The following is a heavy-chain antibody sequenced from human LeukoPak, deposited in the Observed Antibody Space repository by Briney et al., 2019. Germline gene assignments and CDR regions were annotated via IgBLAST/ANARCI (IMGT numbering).Heavy chain of an antibody. CDR2: ISWNSVSI. V-gene: IGHV3-9*03. J-gene: IGHJ4*02. CDR1: GFTFDDYA. CDR3: AKDMSGYDLGPFDY. Sequence: GGSLRLSCAASGFTFDDYAMHWVRQAPGKGLEWVSGISWNSVSIGYADSVKGRFTISRDNAKNSLYLQMNSLRAEDMALYYCAKDMSGYDLGPFDYWGQGTLVTVPS. D-gene: IGHD5-12*01.